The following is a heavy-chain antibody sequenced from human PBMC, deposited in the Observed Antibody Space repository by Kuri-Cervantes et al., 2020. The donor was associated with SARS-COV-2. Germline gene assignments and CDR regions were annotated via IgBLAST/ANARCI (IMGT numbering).Heavy chain of an antibody. CDR1: GFTFSSYA. Sequence: GESLKISCAASGFTFSSYAMHWVRQAPGKGLEWVAVISYDGSNKYYADSVKGRFTISRDNSKNTLYLQMNSLRAEDTAVYYCERVMIYGGFLGRHLAYWGQGTLVTVSS. CDR2: ISYDGSNK. J-gene: IGHJ4*02. V-gene: IGHV3-30-3*01. D-gene: IGHD4/OR15-4a*01. CDR3: ERVMIYGGFLGRHLAY.